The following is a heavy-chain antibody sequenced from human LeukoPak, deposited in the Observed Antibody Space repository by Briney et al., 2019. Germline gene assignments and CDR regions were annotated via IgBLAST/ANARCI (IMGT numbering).Heavy chain of an antibody. CDR3: ARDGWWDPNRHAFDV. J-gene: IGHJ3*01. CDR1: GYIFTRYG. D-gene: IGHD2-15*01. CDR2: INTDTGYA. Sequence: ASVKVSCKASGYIFTRYGISWARHAPGQGLEWMGWINTDTGYANYAQNLQDRVTMTKDTSTNTVYMEVRSLRFDDTAVYFCARDGWWDPNRHAFDVWGQGTEVIVSS. V-gene: IGHV1-18*01.